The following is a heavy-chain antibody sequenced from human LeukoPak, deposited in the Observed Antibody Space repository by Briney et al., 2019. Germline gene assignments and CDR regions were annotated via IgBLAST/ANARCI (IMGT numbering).Heavy chain of an antibody. J-gene: IGHJ4*02. CDR3: ARDPVLGGSSSYFDY. CDR2: ISSNGGST. V-gene: IGHV3-64*01. Sequence: TGGSLRLSCAASGFTFSSYAMRWVRQAPGKGLEYVSAISSNGGSTYYANSVKGRFTISRDNSKNTLYLQMGSLRAEDMAVYYCARDPVLGGSSSYFDYWGQGTLVTVSS. D-gene: IGHD6-6*01. CDR1: GFTFSSYA.